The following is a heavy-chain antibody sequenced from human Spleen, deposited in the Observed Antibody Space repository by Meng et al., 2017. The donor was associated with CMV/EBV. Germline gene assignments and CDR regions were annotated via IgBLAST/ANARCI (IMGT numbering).Heavy chain of an antibody. D-gene: IGHD3-10*01. J-gene: IGHJ4*02. CDR3: ARGVDYASGTFDY. V-gene: IGHV4-4*01. Sequence: CTVSGASINSSNWWNWVRQPPGKGLEWIGEIYHSGSTNYNPSLKSRVTISLDKSKNQFSLRLSSVTAADTAVYFCARGVDYASGTFDYWGQGTLVTVSS. CDR2: IYHSGST. CDR1: GASINSSNW.